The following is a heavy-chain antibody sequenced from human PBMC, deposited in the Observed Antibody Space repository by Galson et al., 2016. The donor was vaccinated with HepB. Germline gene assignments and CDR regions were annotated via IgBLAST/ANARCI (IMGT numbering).Heavy chain of an antibody. CDR1: SGSY. CDR3: AHWLYGDYDS. D-gene: IGHD4-17*01. CDR2: ISGDDDT. V-gene: IGHV3-23*01. Sequence: SLRLSCAGFSGSYMSWIRQAPGKGLEWVSGISGDDDTYYADSVKGRFTISRDKSKTTVYLQMNSLRAEDTALYYCAHWLYGDYDSWGQGTLVTVSS. J-gene: IGHJ5*01.